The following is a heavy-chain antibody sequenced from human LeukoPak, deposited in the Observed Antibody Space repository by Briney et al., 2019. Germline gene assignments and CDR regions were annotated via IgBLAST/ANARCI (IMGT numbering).Heavy chain of an antibody. CDR3: ARGTFLEWSPHDAFDI. CDR2: IYTSGST. D-gene: IGHD3-3*02. CDR1: GGSISSGSYY. J-gene: IGHJ3*02. Sequence: SSQTLSLTCTVSGGSISSGSYYWSWIRQPAGKGLEWIGRIYTSGSTNYNPSLKSRVTISVDTSKNQFSLKLSSVTAADTAVYYCARGTFLEWSPHDAFDIWGQGTMVTVSS. V-gene: IGHV4-61*02.